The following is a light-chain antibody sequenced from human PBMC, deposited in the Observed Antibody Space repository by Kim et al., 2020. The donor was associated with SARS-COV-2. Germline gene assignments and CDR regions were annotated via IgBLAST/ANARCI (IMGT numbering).Light chain of an antibody. V-gene: IGKV3-11*01. CDR3: QQRSNWPPIT. CDR2: DAS. CDR1: QSVSGY. J-gene: IGKJ5*01. Sequence: AGARDTLSCGASQSVSGYLAWYQQTPGQAPRLLIYDASNRATGIPARFSGSGSGTDFTLTISSLEPEDFAVYYCQQRSNWPPITFGQGTRLEIK.